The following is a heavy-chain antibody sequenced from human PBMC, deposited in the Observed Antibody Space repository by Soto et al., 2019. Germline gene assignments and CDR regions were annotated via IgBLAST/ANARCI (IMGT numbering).Heavy chain of an antibody. CDR3: AKKGLGSLATYCSTGDCHYAFDI. V-gene: IGHV3-23*01. Sequence: EVQLLESGGRLVQPGGSLRLSCAASGFTFGNYAMIWVRQAPGKGLEWVSTISGGGDGTYYADSVRGRFTISRENSRNTVYLQMNSLRAEDTAVYYCAKKGLGSLATYCSTGDCHYAFDIWGQGTMVTVSS. CDR1: GFTFGNYA. CDR2: ISGGGDGT. J-gene: IGHJ3*02. D-gene: IGHD2-15*01.